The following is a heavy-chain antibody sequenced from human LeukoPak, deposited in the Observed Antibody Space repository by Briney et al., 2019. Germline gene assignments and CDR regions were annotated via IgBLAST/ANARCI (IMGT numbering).Heavy chain of an antibody. Sequence: PGGSLRLSCAASGFTFSSYTMNWVRQAPGKGLEWVSYISASSSTIYYADSVKGRFTISRDNAKNSLYLRMDSLRAEDTALYYCARGAFTWIRHPYAMDVWGQGTTVTVSS. CDR1: GFTFSSYT. J-gene: IGHJ6*02. D-gene: IGHD5-18*01. V-gene: IGHV3-48*04. CDR2: ISASSSTI. CDR3: ARGAFTWIRHPYAMDV.